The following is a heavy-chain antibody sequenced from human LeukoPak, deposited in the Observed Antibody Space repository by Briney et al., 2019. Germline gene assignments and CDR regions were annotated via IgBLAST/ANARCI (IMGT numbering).Heavy chain of an antibody. D-gene: IGHD6-6*01. CDR1: GYSISSGYY. CDR3: AISAPSAPIYYYYMDV. CDR2: IYHSGST. J-gene: IGHJ6*03. Sequence: SETLSLTCAVYGYSISSGYYWGWIRQPPGKGLEWIVSIYHSGSTYYNPSLKSRVTISVDTSKNQFSLKLSSVTAADTAVYYCAISAPSAPIYYYYMDVWGKGTTVTVSS. V-gene: IGHV4-38-2*01.